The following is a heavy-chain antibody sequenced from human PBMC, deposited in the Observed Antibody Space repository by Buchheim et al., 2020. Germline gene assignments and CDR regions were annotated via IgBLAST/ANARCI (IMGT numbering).Heavy chain of an antibody. J-gene: IGHJ4*02. V-gene: IGHV3-30*18. CDR3: AKGRLRYCSGGSCYTPFDY. CDR2: ISYDGSNK. D-gene: IGHD2-15*01. CDR1: GFTFSSYG. Sequence: QVQLVESGGGVVQPGRSLRLSCAASGFTFSSYGMHWVRQAPGKGLEWVAVISYDGSNKYYADSVKGRFTISRDNSKNTLYLQMNSLRAEDTAVYYCAKGRLRYCSGGSCYTPFDYWGQGTL.